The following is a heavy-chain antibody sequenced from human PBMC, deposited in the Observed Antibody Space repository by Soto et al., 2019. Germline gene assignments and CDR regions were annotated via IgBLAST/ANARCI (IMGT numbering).Heavy chain of an antibody. CDR3: ASPGDGYREGAFDI. Sequence: EVQLVESGGGLVKPGGSLRLSCAASGFTFSSYSMNWVRQAPGKGLEWVSSISSSSSYIYYADSVKGRFTISRDNAKNSLYLQMNSLRAEDTAVYYCASPGDGYREGAFDIWGQGTMVTVSS. D-gene: IGHD5-12*01. CDR2: ISSSSSYI. J-gene: IGHJ3*02. CDR1: GFTFSSYS. V-gene: IGHV3-21*01.